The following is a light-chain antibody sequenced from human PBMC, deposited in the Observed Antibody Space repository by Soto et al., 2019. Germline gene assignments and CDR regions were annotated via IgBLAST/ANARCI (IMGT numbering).Light chain of an antibody. Sequence: QSALTQPASVSGSPGQSITISCTGTSSDVGGYNYVSWYQQHPGKAPKLMIYDVSNRPSGVSNRFSGSKSGNTASLTISGLQAEDEADYYCSSYTSSSIPYVVFGGGTKLIVL. J-gene: IGLJ2*01. CDR2: DVS. V-gene: IGLV2-14*01. CDR3: SSYTSSSIPYVV. CDR1: SSDVGGYNY.